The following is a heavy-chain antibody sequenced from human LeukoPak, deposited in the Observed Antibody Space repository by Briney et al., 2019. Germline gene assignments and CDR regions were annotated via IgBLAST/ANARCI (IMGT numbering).Heavy chain of an antibody. CDR1: GYTFTGYY. CDR2: INANSGDT. Sequence: AASVKVSCKASGYTFTGYYMHWVRQAPGQGLEWMGWINANSGDTKYAQKFQGRVTMTRDTSISTAYMELSRLRSDDTAMYYCAREISGYSDYWGQGTLVTVSS. J-gene: IGHJ4*02. D-gene: IGHD3-22*01. V-gene: IGHV1-2*02. CDR3: AREISGYSDY.